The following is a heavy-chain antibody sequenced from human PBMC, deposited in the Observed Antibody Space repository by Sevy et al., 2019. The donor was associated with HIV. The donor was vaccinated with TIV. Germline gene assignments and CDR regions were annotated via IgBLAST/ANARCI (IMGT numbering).Heavy chain of an antibody. CDR1: GGSISRSNYY. CDR2: HYYTGSV. J-gene: IGHJ4*02. CDR3: ARLRVSDFGDYRGPFDY. D-gene: IGHD4-17*01. V-gene: IGHV4-39*02. Sequence: SETLSLTCTVSGGSISRSNYYWAWIRQAPGKELEWIGSHYYTGSVYYNPSLKSRVTVSVDTSKSHFSLRLSSVTAADTAVYYCARLRVSDFGDYRGPFDYWGLGTLVTVSS.